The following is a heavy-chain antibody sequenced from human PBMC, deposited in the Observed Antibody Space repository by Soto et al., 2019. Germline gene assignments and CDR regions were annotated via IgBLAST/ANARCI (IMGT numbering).Heavy chain of an antibody. V-gene: IGHV4-34*01. CDR2: ISHSGRT. D-gene: IGHD3-9*01. CDR3: ARVRRLTGYIGGTHHFDY. Sequence: PSETLSLTCAVYGGSFSVYYWSWIRQPPGKGLEWIGEISHSGRTKYNASLLSRLTISVDTSRNQFSLNLSSVTAADTAVYYCARVRRLTGYIGGTHHFDYWGQGTQVTVSS. CDR1: GGSFSVYY. J-gene: IGHJ4*02.